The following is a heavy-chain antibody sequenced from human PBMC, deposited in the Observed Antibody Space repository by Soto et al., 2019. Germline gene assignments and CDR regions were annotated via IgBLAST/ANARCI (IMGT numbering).Heavy chain of an antibody. D-gene: IGHD5-12*01. J-gene: IGHJ6*03. CDR3: PRDTEEYSGYDYYYYYYMDV. Sequence: GGSLRLSCAASGFTFSDYYMSWIRQAPGKGLEWVSYISSSGSTIYYADSVKGRFTISRDNAKNSLYLQMNSLRAEDTAVYYCPRDTEEYSGYDYYYYYYMDVWGKGTTVTVSS. V-gene: IGHV3-11*01. CDR2: ISSSGSTI. CDR1: GFTFSDYY.